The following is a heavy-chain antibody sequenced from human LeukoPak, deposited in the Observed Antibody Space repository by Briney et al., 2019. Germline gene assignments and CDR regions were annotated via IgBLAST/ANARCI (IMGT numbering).Heavy chain of an antibody. D-gene: IGHD6-19*01. Sequence: GGSLRLSCAASGFTFSSYAMSWVRHAPGKGLEWVSAISGSGGYTYYADSVKGRFTISRDNSKNTLYLHMNSLRAEDTAVYYCANRLHIAVAGYFDYWGQGTLVTVSS. V-gene: IGHV3-23*01. CDR1: GFTFSSYA. CDR3: ANRLHIAVAGYFDY. J-gene: IGHJ4*02. CDR2: ISGSGGYT.